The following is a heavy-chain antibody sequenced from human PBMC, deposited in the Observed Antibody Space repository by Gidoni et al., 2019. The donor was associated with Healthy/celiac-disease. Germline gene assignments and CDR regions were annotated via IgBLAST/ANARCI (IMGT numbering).Heavy chain of an antibody. CDR2: ISGSGGST. CDR1: GVTFSSYA. V-gene: IGHV3-23*01. D-gene: IGHD3-16*02. Sequence: EVQLLESGGGLVQPGGSLRLSCAASGVTFSSYAMSWVRQAPGKGLEWVSAISGSGGSTYYADSVKGRFTISRDNSKNTLYLQMNSLRAEDTAVYYCASLDYVWGSYRPTGDYWGQGTLVTVSS. CDR3: ASLDYVWGSYRPTGDY. J-gene: IGHJ4*02.